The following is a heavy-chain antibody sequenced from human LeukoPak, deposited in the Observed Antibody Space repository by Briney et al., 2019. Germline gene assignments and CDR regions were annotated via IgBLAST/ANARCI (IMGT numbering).Heavy chain of an antibody. D-gene: IGHD1-26*01. CDR3: ARGSSGNYGPSDY. J-gene: IGHJ4*02. V-gene: IGHV4-59*01. CDR2: IYYSGST. Sequence: SETLSLTCTVSGCSISSYYWSWIRQPPGKGLEWICYIYYSGSTNYNASLKSRVTISVDTCKNQFSLKLSSVTAADTAVYYCARGSSGNYGPSDYWGQGRLVTVSS. CDR1: GCSISSYY.